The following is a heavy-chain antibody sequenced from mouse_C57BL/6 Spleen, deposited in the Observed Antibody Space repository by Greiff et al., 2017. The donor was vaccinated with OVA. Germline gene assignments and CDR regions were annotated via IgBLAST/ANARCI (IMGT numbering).Heavy chain of an antibody. V-gene: IGHV1-50*01. J-gene: IGHJ2*01. CDR3: ARRITTGYFDY. D-gene: IGHD1-1*01. CDR1: GYTFTSYW. Sequence: VQLQQPGAELVKPGASVKLSCKASGYTFTSYWMQWVKQRPGQGLEWIGEIDPSDSSTNYNQKFKGKATLTVDTSSSTAYMQLSSLTSEDSAVYYCARRITTGYFDYWGQGTTLTVSS. CDR2: IDPSDSST.